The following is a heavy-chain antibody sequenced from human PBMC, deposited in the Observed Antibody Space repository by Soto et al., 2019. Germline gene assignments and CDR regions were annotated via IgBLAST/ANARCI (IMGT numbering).Heavy chain of an antibody. V-gene: IGHV1-2*04. D-gene: IGHD3-22*01. Sequence: ASVKVSCKASGYTFTGYYMHWVRQAPGQGLEWMGWINPNSGGTNYAQKFQGWVTMTRDTSISTAYMELSRLRSDDTAVYYCASSYDSRGYGMDVWGQGTTVTVSS. CDR1: GYTFTGYY. J-gene: IGHJ6*02. CDR3: ASSYDSRGYGMDV. CDR2: INPNSGGT.